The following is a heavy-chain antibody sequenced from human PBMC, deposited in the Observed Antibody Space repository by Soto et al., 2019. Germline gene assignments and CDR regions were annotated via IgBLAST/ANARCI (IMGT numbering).Heavy chain of an antibody. V-gene: IGHV1-8*01. CDR2: MQPSTGRT. CDR1: GYSFTSLD. Sequence: QVQLVQSGAEVRAPGASVTVSCKSSGYSFTSLDINWVRQTAGQGLEWMGWMQPSTGRTGYAQKFQGRVTMTRDTSINTAYMELTTITSDDTAFYYCARGVSAGVDYWGQGTLVTVSS. J-gene: IGHJ4*02. D-gene: IGHD1-26*01. CDR3: ARGVSAGVDY.